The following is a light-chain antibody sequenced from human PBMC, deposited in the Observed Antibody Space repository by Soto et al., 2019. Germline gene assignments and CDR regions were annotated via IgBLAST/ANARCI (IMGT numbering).Light chain of an antibody. CDR1: SSNIGAGYD. CDR3: QSYDSSLSGSVV. J-gene: IGLJ2*01. Sequence: QSVLTQPPSVSGAPGQRVTLSCTGSSSNIGAGYDVHWYQQLPGTAPKLLIYGNNNRPSGVPDRFSGSKSDTSASLAITGLQAEDEADYHCQSYDSSLSGSVVFGGGTKVTVL. CDR2: GNN. V-gene: IGLV1-40*01.